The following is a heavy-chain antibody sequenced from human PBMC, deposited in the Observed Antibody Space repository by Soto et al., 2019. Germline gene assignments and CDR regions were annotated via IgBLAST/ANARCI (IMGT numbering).Heavy chain of an antibody. CDR1: GGSISSSNW. Sequence: QVQLQESGPGLVKPSGTLSLTCAVSGGSISSSNWWSWVRQPPGKGLEWIGEIYHRGSSNYNPSLKSRVTISVDKSKIQFSLKLSSVTAAYTAVYYCARDSHDSSGYPFDYWGQGTLVTVSS. CDR2: IYHRGSS. CDR3: ARDSHDSSGYPFDY. J-gene: IGHJ4*02. D-gene: IGHD3-22*01. V-gene: IGHV4-4*02.